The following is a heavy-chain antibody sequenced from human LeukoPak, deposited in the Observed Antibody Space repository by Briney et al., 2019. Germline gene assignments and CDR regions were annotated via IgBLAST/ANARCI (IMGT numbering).Heavy chain of an antibody. Sequence: GSVKVSCKASGYTFTGYYMHWVRQAPGQGLEWMGWINPNSGGTNYAQKFQGRVTMTRDTSISTAYMELSRLRSDDTAVYYCARGLGYCSGGSCYPDNWFDPWGQGTLVTVSS. V-gene: IGHV1-2*02. CDR3: ARGLGYCSGGSCYPDNWFDP. J-gene: IGHJ5*02. D-gene: IGHD2-15*01. CDR1: GYTFTGYY. CDR2: INPNSGGT.